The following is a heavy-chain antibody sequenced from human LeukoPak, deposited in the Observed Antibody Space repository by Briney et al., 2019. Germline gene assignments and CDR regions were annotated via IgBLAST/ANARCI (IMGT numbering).Heavy chain of an antibody. V-gene: IGHV3-30*18. Sequence: GGSLRLSCAASGFTFSSYGMHWVRQAPGKGLEWVAVISYDGRNKYYADSVKGRFTISRDNSKNTLYLQMNSLRAEDTAVYYCAKDGPYGDYFLGGRVYYYYMDVWGKGTTVTVSS. CDR3: AKDGPYGDYFLGGRVYYYYMDV. J-gene: IGHJ6*03. D-gene: IGHD4-17*01. CDR2: ISYDGRNK. CDR1: GFTFSSYG.